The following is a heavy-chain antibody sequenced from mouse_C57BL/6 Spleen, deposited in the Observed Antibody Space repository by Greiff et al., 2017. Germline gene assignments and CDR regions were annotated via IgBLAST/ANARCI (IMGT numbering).Heavy chain of an antibody. CDR2: ISYDGSN. CDR1: GYSITSGYY. CDR3: ARDLFGNYASYWYFDV. V-gene: IGHV3-6*01. Sequence: EVQRVESGPGLVKPSQSLSLTCSVTGYSITSGYYWNWIRQFPGNKLEWMGYISYDGSNNYNPSLKNRISITRDTSKNQFFLKLNSVTTEDTATYYCARDLFGNYASYWYFDVWGTGTTVTVSS. J-gene: IGHJ1*03. D-gene: IGHD2-1*01.